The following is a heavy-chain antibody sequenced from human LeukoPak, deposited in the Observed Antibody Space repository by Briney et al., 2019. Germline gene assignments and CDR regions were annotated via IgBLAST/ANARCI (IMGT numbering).Heavy chain of an antibody. CDR1: GYTFTSYY. J-gene: IGHJ6*03. CDR2: INPSGGGT. D-gene: IGHD6-19*01. CDR3: ARAGQWLVEPYYYYYYMDV. Sequence: ASVKVSCKASGYTFTSYYMHWVRQAPGQGLEWMGIINPSGGGTSSAQKFQGRVTMTRDMSTSSVYMELSSLRSEDTAVYYCARAGQWLVEPYYYYYYMDVWGKGTTVTISS. V-gene: IGHV1-46*01.